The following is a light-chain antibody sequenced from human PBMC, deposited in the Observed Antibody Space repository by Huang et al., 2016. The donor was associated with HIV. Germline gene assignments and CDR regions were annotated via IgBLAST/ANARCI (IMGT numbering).Light chain of an antibody. V-gene: IGKV3-20*01. J-gene: IGKJ2*01. CDR1: RSVSSSY. CDR3: QQYGSSPYT. CDR2: GAS. Sequence: EIVLTQSPGTRLLSPGERATLSCRASRSVSSSYLSWYQQKPGQAPRLLIYGASSRATGCPDRFSGSGSGTDFTLTISRLEPEDFAVYYCQQYGSSPYTFGQGTKLELK.